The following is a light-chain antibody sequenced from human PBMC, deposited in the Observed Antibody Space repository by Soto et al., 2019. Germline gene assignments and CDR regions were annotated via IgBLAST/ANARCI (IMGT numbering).Light chain of an antibody. V-gene: IGKV3-20*01. CDR2: GAS. J-gene: IGKJ2*01. Sequence: EIVLTQSPGTLSLSPGERATLSCRASQSVSSSYLAWYQQKPGKAPRLPIYGASSSATGNPDRFSGSGSGTDFTVTISRLEPDDFAVVYCQQYGSSQYTLGQGTKLDIK. CDR1: QSVSSSY. CDR3: QQYGSSQYT.